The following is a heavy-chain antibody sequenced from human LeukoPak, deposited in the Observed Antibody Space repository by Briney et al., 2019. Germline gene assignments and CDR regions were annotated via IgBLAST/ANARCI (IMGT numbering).Heavy chain of an antibody. CDR1: GFTVISNY. D-gene: IGHD3-3*02. CDR2: IYSGGNT. V-gene: IGHV3-53*01. J-gene: IGHJ4*02. Sequence: GESLRLSCAASGFTVISNYMSWVRQAPGKGLEWVSVIYSGGNTYYADSVEGRFTISRDNSKNTLYLQMKSLRAEDTALYYCARDLHPRLAGFFDYWGQGTLVTVSS. CDR3: ARDLHPRLAGFFDY.